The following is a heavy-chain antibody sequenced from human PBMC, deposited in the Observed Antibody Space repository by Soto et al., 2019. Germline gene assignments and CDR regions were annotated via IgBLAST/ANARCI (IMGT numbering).Heavy chain of an antibody. D-gene: IGHD4-17*01. Sequence: TLSLTCAVSGGPIRRGGYSWSWIRQPPGKGLEWIGYIYHSGSTYYNPSLKSRVTISVDRSKNQFSLKLSSVTAADTAVYYCASGLVTTLHYWGQGTLVTVSS. J-gene: IGHJ4*02. CDR2: IYHSGST. CDR1: GGPIRRGGYS. CDR3: ASGLVTTLHY. V-gene: IGHV4-30-2*01.